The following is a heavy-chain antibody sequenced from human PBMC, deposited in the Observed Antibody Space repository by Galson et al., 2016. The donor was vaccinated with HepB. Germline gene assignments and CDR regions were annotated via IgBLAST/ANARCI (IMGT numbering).Heavy chain of an antibody. CDR1: GGSISTYY. D-gene: IGHD6-19*01. Sequence: LSLTCTVSGGSISTYYWSWIRQPPGKGLEWIGCSYNSGSTNYNPSLKSRVTVSVDTSKDQFSLRLSSVTAADTAVYYCAATRQWLAFDYWGQGFLVTVSS. CDR2: SYNSGST. CDR3: AATRQWLAFDY. J-gene: IGHJ4*02. V-gene: IGHV4-59*12.